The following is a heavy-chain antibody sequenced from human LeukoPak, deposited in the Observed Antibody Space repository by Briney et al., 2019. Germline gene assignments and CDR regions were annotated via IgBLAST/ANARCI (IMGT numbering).Heavy chain of an antibody. CDR2: ISLYNGNT. V-gene: IGHV1-18*01. J-gene: IGHJ6*03. CDR3: ARTQDVTYHYYYMDV. CDR1: GYTFTSYG. D-gene: IGHD2-21*02. Sequence: GASVKVSCKASGYTFTSYGISWVRQAPGQGLEWMAWISLYNGNTRYAQKVQGRVTMTTDTSTSTAYMELRSLRSDDTAVYYCARTQDVTYHYYYMDVWGKGTTVTVSS.